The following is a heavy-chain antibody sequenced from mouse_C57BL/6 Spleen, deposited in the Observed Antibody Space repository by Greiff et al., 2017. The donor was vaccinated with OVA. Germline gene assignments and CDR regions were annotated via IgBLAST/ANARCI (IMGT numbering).Heavy chain of an antibody. CDR1: GYTFTSYW. J-gene: IGHJ4*01. D-gene: IGHD2-12*01. CDR3: ARSDDEKKYAMDY. V-gene: IGHV1-52*01. CDR2: IDPSDSET. Sequence: QVQLQQSGAELVRPGSSVKLSCKASGYTFTSYWMHWVKQRPIQGLEWIGNIDPSDSETHYNQKFKDKATLTVDKSSSTAYMQLSSLTSEDSAVYYCARSDDEKKYAMDYWGQGTSVTVSS.